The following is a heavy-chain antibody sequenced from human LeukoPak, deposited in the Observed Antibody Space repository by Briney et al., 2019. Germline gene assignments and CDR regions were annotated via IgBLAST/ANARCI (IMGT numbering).Heavy chain of an antibody. Sequence: SETLSLTCTVSGGSISSGSYYWSWIRQPAGKGLEWIGRIYTSGSTNYNPSLKSRVTISVDTSKNQFSLKLSSVTAADTAVYYCARDFGWGYCSSTSYYDAFDIWGQGTMVTVSS. CDR2: IYTSGST. V-gene: IGHV4-61*02. J-gene: IGHJ3*02. CDR1: GGSISSGSYY. CDR3: ARDFGWGYCSSTSYYDAFDI. D-gene: IGHD2-2*01.